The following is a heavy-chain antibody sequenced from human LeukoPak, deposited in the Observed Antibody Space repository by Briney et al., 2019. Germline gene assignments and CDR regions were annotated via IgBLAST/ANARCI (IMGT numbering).Heavy chain of an antibody. V-gene: IGHV1-69*13. CDR2: IIPIFGTA. J-gene: IGHJ4*02. CDR1: GGTFSSYA. D-gene: IGHD6-19*01. Sequence: SVKVSCKASGGTFSSYAISWVRQAPGQGLEWVGGIIPIFGTANYAQKFQGRVTITADESTSTAYMELSSLRSEDTAVYYCARGLRIAVAGPLYWGQGTLVTVSS. CDR3: ARGLRIAVAGPLY.